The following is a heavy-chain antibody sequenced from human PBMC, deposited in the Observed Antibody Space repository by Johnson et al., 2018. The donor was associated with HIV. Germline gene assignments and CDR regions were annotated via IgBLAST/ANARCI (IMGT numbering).Heavy chain of an antibody. CDR2: ISGGGSAI. D-gene: IGHD6-13*01. CDR3: ARPHVAAAGRVVGNVESGDDAFDI. V-gene: IGHV3-11*04. Sequence: QVQLVESGGGVVRRGGSLRLSCAASGFTFSDYYMSWIRQAPGKGLEWVSYISGGGSAIYYADSVKGRFTISRDNAKNSLYLQMNSLRAEDTAVYYCARPHVAAAGRVVGNVESGDDAFDIWGQGTMVTVSS. CDR1: GFTFSDYY. J-gene: IGHJ3*02.